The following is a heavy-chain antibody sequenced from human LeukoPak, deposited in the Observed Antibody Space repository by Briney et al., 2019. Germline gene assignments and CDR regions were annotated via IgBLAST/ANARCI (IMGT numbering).Heavy chain of an antibody. V-gene: IGHV3-43*02. Sequence: GGSLRLSCAASGFTFDDYAMHWVRPAAGNGLEWDSLIRGDGGSTYYADSVKGRFTISRDHSKNSLYLQMNSLRTEDTALYYCAKDGAQHIVVVTAALWGYFQHWGQGTLVTVSS. CDR3: AKDGAQHIVVVTAALWGYFQH. CDR1: GFTFDDYA. D-gene: IGHD2-21*02. CDR2: IRGDGGST. J-gene: IGHJ1*01.